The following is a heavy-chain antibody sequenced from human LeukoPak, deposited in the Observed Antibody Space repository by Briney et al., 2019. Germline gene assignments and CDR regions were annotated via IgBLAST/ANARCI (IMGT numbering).Heavy chain of an antibody. J-gene: IGHJ4*02. D-gene: IGHD2-2*01. CDR2: ISYDGSNE. V-gene: IGHV3-30*03. CDR1: GFTFSSHG. CDR3: SASWMYYFDY. Sequence: GRSLILSCVASGFTFSSHGMHWVRQAPGKGLEWVSFISYDGSNEYYADSVKGRFTISRDNSKHTLYLQMNSLRAEDTAVYYCSASWMYYFDYWGQGTLVTVSS.